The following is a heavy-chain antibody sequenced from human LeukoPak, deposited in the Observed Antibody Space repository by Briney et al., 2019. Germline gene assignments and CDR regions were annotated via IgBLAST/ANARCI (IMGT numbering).Heavy chain of an antibody. V-gene: IGHV3-64*01. CDR1: GFTFRSYA. J-gene: IGHJ4*02. D-gene: IGHD3-9*01. CDR2: ISSNGGST. CDR3: ARGNTLTGYSRY. Sequence: GRSLRLSCAASGFTFRSYAMHWVRQPPGKGLEYVSGISSNGGSTYYANSVKGRFTISRDNSKNTVYLQMGSLRAEDMAVYYCARGNTLTGYSRYWGQGTLVTVSS.